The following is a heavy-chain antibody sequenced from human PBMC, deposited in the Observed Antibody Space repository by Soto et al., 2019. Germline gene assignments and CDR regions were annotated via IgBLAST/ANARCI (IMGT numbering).Heavy chain of an antibody. Sequence: ASVKVSCKASGYTFTSYGISWVRQAPGQGLEWMGRISTYNGDTNYAQQLQGRVTMTTDTSTSTAYMELRSLRSDDTAVYYCARKYSSSSWFDPWGQGTLVTVSS. V-gene: IGHV1-18*01. D-gene: IGHD6-6*01. CDR2: ISTYNGDT. CDR3: ARKYSSSSWFDP. CDR1: GYTFTSYG. J-gene: IGHJ5*02.